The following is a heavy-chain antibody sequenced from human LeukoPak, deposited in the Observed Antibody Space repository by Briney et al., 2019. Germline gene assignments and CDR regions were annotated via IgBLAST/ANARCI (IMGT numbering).Heavy chain of an antibody. CDR1: GFTFSSYA. CDR2: ISGSGGST. J-gene: IGHJ4*02. Sequence: SGGSLRLSCAASGFTFSSYAMSWVRQAPGKGLEWVSAISGSGGSTYYADSVKGRFTISRDNSKNTLYLQMNSLRAEDTAVYYCATTGKGHYGSGSYYFFDYWGQGTLVTVSS. D-gene: IGHD3-10*01. V-gene: IGHV3-23*01. CDR3: ATTGKGHYGSGSYYFFDY.